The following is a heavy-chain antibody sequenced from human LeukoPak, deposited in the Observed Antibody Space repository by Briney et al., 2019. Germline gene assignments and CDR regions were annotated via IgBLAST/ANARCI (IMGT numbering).Heavy chain of an antibody. V-gene: IGHV4-39*07. Sequence: SETLSLTCTVSGGSISSSSYYWGWIRQPPGKGLEWIGSIYYSGSTYYNPSLKSRVTISVDTSKNQFSLKLSSVTAADTAVYYCARVDYYDSSGYLENYYYYYMDVWGKGTTVTVSS. D-gene: IGHD3-22*01. J-gene: IGHJ6*03. CDR3: ARVDYYDSSGYLENYYYYYMDV. CDR2: IYYSGST. CDR1: GGSISSSSYY.